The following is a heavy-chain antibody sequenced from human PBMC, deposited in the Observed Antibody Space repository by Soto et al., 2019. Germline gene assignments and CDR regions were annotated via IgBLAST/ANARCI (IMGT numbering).Heavy chain of an antibody. Sequence: QVQLQESGPGLVKPSETLSLTCTVSGGSISSYYWSWIRQPPGKGLEWIGYIYYSGSTNYNPSLKRRVTISVDTSKNQFSLKLSSVTAADTAVYYCARAHGDYTLGYWGQGTLVTVSS. CDR3: ARAHGDYTLGY. J-gene: IGHJ4*02. CDR1: GGSISSYY. V-gene: IGHV4-59*01. CDR2: IYYSGST. D-gene: IGHD4-17*01.